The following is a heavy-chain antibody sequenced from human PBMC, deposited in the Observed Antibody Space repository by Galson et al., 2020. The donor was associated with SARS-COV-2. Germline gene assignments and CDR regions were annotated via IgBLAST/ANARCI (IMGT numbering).Heavy chain of an antibody. CDR3: ARGEYGDLFDS. J-gene: IGHJ4*02. CDR1: GGSLSNYY. CDR2: INHSGTT. V-gene: IGHV4-34*01. Sequence: ASATLSLTCAVNGGSLSNYYWNWNRQSPGKGLEWIREINHSGTTTYNPSLKSRVTISIDTSENQFSLKLRSLTAADTAGYYCARGEYGDLFDSWGQGTLVTFSS. D-gene: IGHD4-17*01.